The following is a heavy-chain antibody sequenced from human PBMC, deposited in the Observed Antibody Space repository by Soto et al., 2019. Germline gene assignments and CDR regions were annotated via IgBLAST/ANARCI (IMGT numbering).Heavy chain of an antibody. D-gene: IGHD2-2*01. J-gene: IGHJ4*02. CDR3: AKDKMPMMRDIVVVPSAPSDY. CDR1: GFTFSSYA. Sequence: GGSLRLSCAASGFTFSSYAMSWVRQDPGKGLEWVSAISGSGGSTYYADSVKGRLTLSRDNSKNTLYLQMYSLRAEDTAVYYCAKDKMPMMRDIVVVPSAPSDYWGQGTLVTVSS. V-gene: IGHV3-23*01. CDR2: ISGSGGST.